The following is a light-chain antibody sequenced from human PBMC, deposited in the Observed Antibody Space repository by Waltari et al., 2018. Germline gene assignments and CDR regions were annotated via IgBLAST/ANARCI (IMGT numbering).Light chain of an antibody. J-gene: IGKJ2*01. V-gene: IGKV3-20*01. CDR1: QTLSSNF. Sequence: IVLPQSQGTLSLSTGDKSSLSCKASQTLSSNFLAWYRQRPGQPPGLLIHGAAKRYAGIPDTFSGSGSGTDFTLTISRLEAEDSAVYYCQQYGTSPYTFGQGTKVEIK. CDR3: QQYGTSPYT. CDR2: GAA.